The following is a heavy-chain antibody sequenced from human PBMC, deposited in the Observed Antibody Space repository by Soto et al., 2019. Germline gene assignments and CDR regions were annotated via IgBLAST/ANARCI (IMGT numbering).Heavy chain of an antibody. Sequence: SVKVSCKASGGTFSSYAISWVRQAPGQGLEWMGGIIPIFGTANYAQKFQGRVTITADESTSTAYMELSSLRSEDTAVYYCARDYTGSWYQKAWFDPWGQGTLVTVSS. V-gene: IGHV1-69*13. J-gene: IGHJ5*02. CDR2: IIPIFGTA. D-gene: IGHD6-13*01. CDR1: GGTFSSYA. CDR3: ARDYTGSWYQKAWFDP.